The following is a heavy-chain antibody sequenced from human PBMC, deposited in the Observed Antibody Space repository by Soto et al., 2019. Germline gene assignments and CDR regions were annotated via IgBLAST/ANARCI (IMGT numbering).Heavy chain of an antibody. V-gene: IGHV4-31*03. Sequence: QVQLQESGPGLVKPSQTLSLTCTVSGGSISSGGYYWSWIRQHPGKGLEWIGYIYYSGSTYYNPSLKSRVNXSXDXPKNQFSLKLSSVTAADTAVYYCATYCSGGSCYLDYWGQGTLVTVSS. CDR1: GGSISSGGYY. D-gene: IGHD2-15*01. CDR3: ATYCSGGSCYLDY. J-gene: IGHJ4*02. CDR2: IYYSGST.